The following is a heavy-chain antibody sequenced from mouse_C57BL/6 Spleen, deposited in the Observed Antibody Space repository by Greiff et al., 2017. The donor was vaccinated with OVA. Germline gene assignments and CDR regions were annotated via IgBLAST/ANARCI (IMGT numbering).Heavy chain of an antibody. CDR2: ISDGGSYT. CDR3: ARAAYEWYYDD. Sequence: DVKVEESGGGLVKPGGSLKLSCAASGFTFSSYAMSWVRQTPEKRLEWVATISDGGSYTYYPDNVKGRFTISRDNAKNNLYLQMSHLKSEDTAMYYCARAAYEWYYDDWGQGTTLTVST. CDR1: GFTFSSYA. D-gene: IGHD1-3*01. V-gene: IGHV5-4*03. J-gene: IGHJ2*01.